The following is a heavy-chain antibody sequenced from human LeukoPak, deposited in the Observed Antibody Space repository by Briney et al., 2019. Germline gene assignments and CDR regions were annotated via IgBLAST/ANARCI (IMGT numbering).Heavy chain of an antibody. Sequence: SGGSLRLSYAASGFTFSDYTMNWVRQAPGKGLEWVSYIDLSGNTLYYVDSMKGRFTISRDNAKNSLYLQMNSLRAEDTAVYYCARGPPLFDPWGQGTLVTVSS. CDR2: IDLSGNTL. CDR3: ARGPPLFDP. CDR1: GFTFSDYT. J-gene: IGHJ5*02. V-gene: IGHV3-48*04.